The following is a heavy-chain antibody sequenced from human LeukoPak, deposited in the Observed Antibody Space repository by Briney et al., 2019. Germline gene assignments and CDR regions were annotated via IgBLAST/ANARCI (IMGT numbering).Heavy chain of an antibody. J-gene: IGHJ4*02. CDR2: ISSSSSYI. CDR3: ARVDIAAAGDFDY. V-gene: IGHV3-21*01. Sequence: SGGSLRLSCAASGFTFSSYSMNWVRQAPGKGLEWVSSISSSSSYIYYADSVKGRFTISRDNAKNSLYLQMNSLRAEDTAVCYCARVDIAAAGDFDYWGQGTLVTVSS. CDR1: GFTFSSYS. D-gene: IGHD6-13*01.